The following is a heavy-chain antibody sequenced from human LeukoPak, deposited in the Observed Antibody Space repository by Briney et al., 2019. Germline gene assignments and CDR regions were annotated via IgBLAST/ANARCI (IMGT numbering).Heavy chain of an antibody. V-gene: IGHV3-74*01. CDR1: GFTFSSYW. CDR2: ISSDGNNI. Sequence: GGSLRFSCAASGFTFSSYWMHWVRQVPGKGLVWVSRISSDGNNIQYADSVKGRFTISRDNAKNTLYLQMNSLRVEDTAVYYCARVIVGATGVDYWGQGTLVTVSS. J-gene: IGHJ4*02. CDR3: ARVIVGATGVDY. D-gene: IGHD1-26*01.